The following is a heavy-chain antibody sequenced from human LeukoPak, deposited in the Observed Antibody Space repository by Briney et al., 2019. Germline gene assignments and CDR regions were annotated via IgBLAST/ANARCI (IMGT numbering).Heavy chain of an antibody. CDR1: GYIFTRYG. J-gene: IGHJ5*02. CDR3: ARDVVVAAHNWFDP. CDR2: INTNTGNP. D-gene: IGHD2-15*01. Sequence: ASVKVSCKASGYIFTRYGMNWVRQAPGEGPEWMGWINTNTGNPTYAQGFTGRFVFSLDTSVSTAYLQISSLKAEDTAIYYCARDVVVAAHNWFDPWGQGSLVTVSS. V-gene: IGHV7-4-1*02.